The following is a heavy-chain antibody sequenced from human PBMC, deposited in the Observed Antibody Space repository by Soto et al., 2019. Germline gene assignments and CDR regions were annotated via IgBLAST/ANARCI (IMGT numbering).Heavy chain of an antibody. D-gene: IGHD6-19*01. V-gene: IGHV4-39*01. CDR1: GDSISSSNYY. CDR2: IYDNART. CDR3: ARWKSYSSNGGWVGS. J-gene: IGHJ4*02. Sequence: QVQLQESGPGLVKPSETLSLTCTVSGDSISSSNYYWGWIRQPPGKGLEWIGNIYDNARTYYNASLRRRVTISVDTSQNKFSLRLNSVTTADTALYFCARWKSYSSNGGWVGSWGQGTLVTVSS.